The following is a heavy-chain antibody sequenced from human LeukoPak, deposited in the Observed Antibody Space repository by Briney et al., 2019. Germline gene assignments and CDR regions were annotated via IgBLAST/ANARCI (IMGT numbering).Heavy chain of an antibody. Sequence: RPGGSLRLSCAASGFTFSDYYMSWIRQAPGKGLEWISSISSSSRYTNYADSVKGRFTISRDNAKNSLYLQMNSLRAEDTAVYYCARDPRYGGNSEGFDYWGQGTLVTVSS. CDR3: ARDPRYGGNSEGFDY. CDR1: GFTFSDYY. J-gene: IGHJ4*02. V-gene: IGHV3-11*05. CDR2: ISSSSRYT. D-gene: IGHD4-23*01.